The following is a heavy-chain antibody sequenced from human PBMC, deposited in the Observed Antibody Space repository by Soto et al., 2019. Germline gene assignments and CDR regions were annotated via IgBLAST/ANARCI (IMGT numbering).Heavy chain of an antibody. D-gene: IGHD3-22*01. V-gene: IGHV1-69*13. J-gene: IGHJ5*02. CDR1: GGTFSSYA. CDR3: ARDRGPSSGYYPYWFDP. Sequence: SVKVSCKASGGTFSSYAFSWVRQAPGQGLEWMGEIIPIFGTANYAQKFQGRVTITADESTSTAYMELSSLRSEDKAVYYCARDRGPSSGYYPYWFDPWGQ. CDR2: IIPIFGTA.